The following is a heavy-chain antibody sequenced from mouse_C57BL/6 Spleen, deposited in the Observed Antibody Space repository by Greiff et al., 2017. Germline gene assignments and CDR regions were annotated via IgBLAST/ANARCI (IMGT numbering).Heavy chain of an antibody. V-gene: IGHV1-15*01. J-gene: IGHJ2*01. CDR2: IDPYAGGT. CDR1: GYTFTGYE. D-gene: IGHD2-4*01. Sequence: QVQLQQSGAELVRPGASVKLSCKASGYTFTGYEMHWVKQTPVHGLEWIGAIDPYAGGTAYNQKFKGKATLTADKSSSTAYMQLRSLTSEDSAVYYCTRGVIKTGPYYVDYWGQGTTLTVSS. CDR3: TRGVIKTGPYYVDY.